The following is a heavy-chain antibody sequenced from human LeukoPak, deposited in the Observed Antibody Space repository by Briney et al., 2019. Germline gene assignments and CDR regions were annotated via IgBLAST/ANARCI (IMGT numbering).Heavy chain of an antibody. V-gene: IGHV3-30*18. CDR3: AKVEGSSSWLLDY. CDR1: GFTFSSYE. Sequence: GGSLRLSCAASGFTFSSYEMNWVRQAPGKGLEWVAVISYDGSSKDYADSVKGRFTISRDNTKNTLYLQMNSLRAEDTAVYYCAKVEGSSSWLLDYWGQGTLVTVSS. J-gene: IGHJ4*02. CDR2: ISYDGSSK. D-gene: IGHD6-13*01.